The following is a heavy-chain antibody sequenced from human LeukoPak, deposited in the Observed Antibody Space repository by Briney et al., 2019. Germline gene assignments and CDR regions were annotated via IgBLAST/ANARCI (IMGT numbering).Heavy chain of an antibody. D-gene: IGHD3-16*02. CDR1: GFTFSSYA. J-gene: IGHJ4*02. CDR3: AKTRSMITFGGVIVQVPPYYFDY. CDR2: ISGSGGST. Sequence: PGGSLRLSCAASGFTFSSYAMSWVRQAPGKGLEWVSAISGSGGSTYYADSVKGRFTISRDNSKNTLYLQMNSLRAEDTAVYYCAKTRSMITFGGVIVQVPPYYFDYWGQGTLVTVSS. V-gene: IGHV3-23*01.